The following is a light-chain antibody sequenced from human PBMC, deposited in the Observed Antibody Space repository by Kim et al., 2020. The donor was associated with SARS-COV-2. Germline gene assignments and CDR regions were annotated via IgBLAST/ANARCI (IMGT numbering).Light chain of an antibody. V-gene: IGLV1-44*01. CDR2: SDY. CDR1: TSSIGSNT. J-gene: IGLJ1*01. CDR3: AAWHDTLNGYV. Sequence: QSVLAQPPSASGTPGQRVTISCSGGTSSIGSNTVNWYQQLPGTAPKLLIYSDYQRPSGVPERFSGSKSGTSASLAISGLQFEDEADYYCAAWHDTLNGYVLGTGTKVTVL.